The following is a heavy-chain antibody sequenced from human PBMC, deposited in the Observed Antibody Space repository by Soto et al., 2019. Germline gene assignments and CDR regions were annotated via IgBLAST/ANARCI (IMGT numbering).Heavy chain of an antibody. V-gene: IGHV3-23*01. Sequence: GGSLRLSCAASGFTFSSYAMSWVRQAPGKGLEWVSAISGSGGSTYYADSVKGRFTISRDNSKNTLYLQMNSLRAEDMAVYYCAKESIAALKTHIDYWGQGTLVTVSS. J-gene: IGHJ4*02. D-gene: IGHD6-6*01. CDR1: GFTFSSYA. CDR2: ISGSGGST. CDR3: AKESIAALKTHIDY.